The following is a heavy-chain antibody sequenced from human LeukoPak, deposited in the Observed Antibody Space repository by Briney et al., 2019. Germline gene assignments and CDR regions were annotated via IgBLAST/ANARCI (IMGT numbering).Heavy chain of an antibody. Sequence: SSVKVSCKASGGTFSSYAISWVRQAPGQGLEWMGGIIPIFGTANYAQKFQGRVTITADESTSTAYMELSSLRSEDTAVYYCARVGLQGLRGYFDYWGQGTLVTVAS. CDR1: GGTFSSYA. V-gene: IGHV1-69*01. CDR3: ARVGLQGLRGYFDY. CDR2: IIPIFGTA. J-gene: IGHJ4*02. D-gene: IGHD5-12*01.